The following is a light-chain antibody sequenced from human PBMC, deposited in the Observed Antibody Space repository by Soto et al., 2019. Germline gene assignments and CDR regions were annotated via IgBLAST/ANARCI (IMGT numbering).Light chain of an antibody. CDR1: RSDIGSNT. CDR2: TDN. J-gene: IGLJ2*01. CDR3: AAWDDSLSGLV. Sequence: QSVLTQPPSTSGTPGQRVTISCSGSRSDIGSNTVNWYQQLPGTAPKLLIYTDNRRPSGVPDRFSASKSGTSASLAISGLQSEDEADYYCAAWDDSLSGLVFGGGTKLTVL. V-gene: IGLV1-44*01.